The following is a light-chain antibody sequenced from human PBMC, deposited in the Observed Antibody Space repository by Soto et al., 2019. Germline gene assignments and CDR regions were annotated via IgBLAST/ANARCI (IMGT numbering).Light chain of an antibody. J-gene: IGKJ5*01. CDR1: QSVGNNY. CDR3: QQYSSSPS. Sequence: EIVLTQSPGTLSLSPGERATLSCRASQSVGNNYLAWYQQKPGQAPRLLIYGASNRATGIPDRFSGSGSGTDFTLTISRLEPEDFAVYYCQQYSSSPSFGQGTRLEIK. CDR2: GAS. V-gene: IGKV3-20*01.